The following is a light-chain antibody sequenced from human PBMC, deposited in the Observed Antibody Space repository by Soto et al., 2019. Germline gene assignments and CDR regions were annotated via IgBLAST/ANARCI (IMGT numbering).Light chain of an antibody. J-gene: IGKJ1*01. V-gene: IGKV1-5*03. CDR1: QNIGNY. CDR3: LQYGIPLWT. Sequence: DIQMTQSPSTLSASVGDRVSITCRASQNIGNYLAWFQQTPGEAPKLLIYKASSLHGGVPSRFSGGGSGTDFTLTISRLEPEDVAVYYCLQYGIPLWTFGQGTKVEIK. CDR2: KAS.